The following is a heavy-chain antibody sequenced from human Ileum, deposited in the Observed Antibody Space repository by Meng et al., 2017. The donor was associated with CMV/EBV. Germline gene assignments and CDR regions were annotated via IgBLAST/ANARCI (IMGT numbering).Heavy chain of an antibody. V-gene: IGHV3-53*01. CDR1: GFTVSSNY. Sequence: GESLKISCAVSGFTVSSNYMIWVRQAPGKGLEWVSVIYTGGSTYYADSVKGRFTISRDTSKNTMYLQMNSLRAEDTAVYYCAREGPPYGSDLWGQGTLVTVSS. J-gene: IGHJ5*02. CDR3: AREGPPYGSDL. D-gene: IGHD3-10*01. CDR2: IYTGGST.